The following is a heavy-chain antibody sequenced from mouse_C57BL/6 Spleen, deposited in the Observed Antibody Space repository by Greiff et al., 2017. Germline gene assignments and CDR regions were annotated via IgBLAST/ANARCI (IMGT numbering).Heavy chain of an antibody. V-gene: IGHV1-72*01. CDR2: IDPNSGGT. CDR1: GYTFTSYW. J-gene: IGHJ1*03. D-gene: IGHD1-1*01. CDR3: ARILITTVVDWYFDV. Sequence: QVQLKQPGAELVKPGASVKLSCKASGYTFTSYWMHWVKQRPGRGLEWIGRIDPNSGGTKYNEKFKSKATLTVDKPSSTAYMQLSSLTSEDSAVYYCARILITTVVDWYFDVWGTGTTVTVSS.